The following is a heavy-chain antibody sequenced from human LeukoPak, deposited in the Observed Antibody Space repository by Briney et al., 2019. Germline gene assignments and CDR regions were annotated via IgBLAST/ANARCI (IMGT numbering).Heavy chain of an antibody. Sequence: GGSLRLSFAASGFTFSSYAMHWTRQAPGKGLEWVAVISYDGSNKYYADSVKGRFTISRDNSKNTLYLQMNSLRAEDTAVYYCARGDIVDYWGQGTLVTVSS. V-gene: IGHV3-30-3*01. CDR3: ARGDIVDY. D-gene: IGHD2-15*01. CDR1: GFTFSSYA. CDR2: ISYDGSNK. J-gene: IGHJ4*02.